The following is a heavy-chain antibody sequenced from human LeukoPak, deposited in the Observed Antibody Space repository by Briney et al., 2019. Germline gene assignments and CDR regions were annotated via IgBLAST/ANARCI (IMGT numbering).Heavy chain of an antibody. Sequence: GESLKISCKGSGYSFTSYRIGWVRQMPGKGLEWMGIIYPGDSDTRYSPSFQGQVTISADKSISTAYLQWSSLKASDTAMYYCARQRYSYGLGGDYWGQGTLVTVSS. CDR3: ARQRYSYGLGGDY. CDR2: IYPGDSDT. V-gene: IGHV5-51*01. D-gene: IGHD5-18*01. J-gene: IGHJ4*02. CDR1: GYSFTSYR.